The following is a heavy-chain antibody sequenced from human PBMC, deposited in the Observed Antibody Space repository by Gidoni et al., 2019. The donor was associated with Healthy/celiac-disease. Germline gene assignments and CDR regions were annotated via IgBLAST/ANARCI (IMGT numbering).Heavy chain of an antibody. Sequence: EVQLLESGGGLVQPGGSLRLSCAAAGFTCSSYAMSWVRQDPGKGLEWVSAISGSGGSTYYADSVKGRFTISRDNSKNTLYLQMNSLRAEDTAVYYCAKFSGVMGELLYFDYWGQGTLVTVSS. V-gene: IGHV3-23*01. CDR2: ISGSGGST. CDR1: GFTCSSYA. D-gene: IGHD3-16*01. J-gene: IGHJ4*02. CDR3: AKFSGVMGELLYFDY.